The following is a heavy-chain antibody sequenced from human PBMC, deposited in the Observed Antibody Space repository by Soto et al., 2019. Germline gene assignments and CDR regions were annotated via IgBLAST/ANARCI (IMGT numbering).Heavy chain of an antibody. CDR2: ISSIGST. J-gene: IGHJ4*02. V-gene: IGHV4-39*01. Sequence: PSETLSLTCTVPGASIISTTKYWGWIRQPPGRGLEWIGTISSIGSTYYNPSLEGRVTISVDTSKNQFSLKVTSVTAADTGLYYCARQDHGDYEFFFDYWGQGTLVTVSS. D-gene: IGHD4-17*01. CDR1: GASIISTTKY. CDR3: ARQDHGDYEFFFDY.